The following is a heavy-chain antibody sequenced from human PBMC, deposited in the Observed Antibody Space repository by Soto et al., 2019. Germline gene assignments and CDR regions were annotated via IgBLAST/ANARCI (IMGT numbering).Heavy chain of an antibody. CDR1: GYGVSIDSAS. V-gene: IGHV6-1*01. CDR2: TYYRSRWYN. J-gene: IGHJ3*02. D-gene: IGHD6-19*01. CDR3: ATSTAVEDDAFDI. Sequence: SHPLXRTWGISGYGVSIDSASFDCIMQSPSRGLEWLGRTYYRSRWYNDYAVSVKSRITINPDTSKNQFSLQLNSVTPEDTAVYYCATSTAVEDDAFDIWGQGTMV.